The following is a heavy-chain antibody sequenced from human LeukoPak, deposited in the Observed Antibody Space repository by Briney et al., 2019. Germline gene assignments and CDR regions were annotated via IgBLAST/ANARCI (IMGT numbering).Heavy chain of an antibody. CDR1: GGSVSGYY. CDR3: ARVGYSSGWYFHDH. D-gene: IGHD6-19*01. Sequence: SETLSLTCTVSGGSVSGYYWSWIRQPPGRGLEWIGYIYYSGSTIYNPSLKSRVTISVDTSKNQFSLKLTSVTAADTAFYYCARVGYSSGWYFHDHWGQGTLVTVS. J-gene: IGHJ5*02. V-gene: IGHV4-59*08. CDR2: IYYSGST.